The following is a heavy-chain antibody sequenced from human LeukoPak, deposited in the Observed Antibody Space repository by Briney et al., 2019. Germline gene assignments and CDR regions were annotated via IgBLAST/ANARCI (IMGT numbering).Heavy chain of an antibody. V-gene: IGHV3-48*02. D-gene: IGHD5-24*01. Sequence: GGSLRLSCAASGFTFSSNSMNWVRQAQGKGLEWVSYISSSSSTIYHADSVKGRFTISRDNATNSLYLQINSLRDEDTAVYYCARGASRGFDYWGQGTLVTVSS. CDR2: ISSSSSTI. CDR3: ARGASRGFDY. J-gene: IGHJ4*02. CDR1: GFTFSSNS.